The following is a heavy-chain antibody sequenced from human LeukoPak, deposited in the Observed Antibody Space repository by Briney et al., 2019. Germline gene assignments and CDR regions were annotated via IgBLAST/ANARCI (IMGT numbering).Heavy chain of an antibody. D-gene: IGHD4-23*01. V-gene: IGHV3-48*02. CDR3: ARNGTSVVTVDAFDI. CDR2: ISSSSSTI. Sequence: GGSLRRSCAASGFTFSSYSMNWVRQAPGKGLEWVSFISSSSSTIFYADSVKGRFTISRDNAKNSLYLQMNSLRDEDTAVYYCARNGTSVVTVDAFDIWGQGTMVTVSS. J-gene: IGHJ3*02. CDR1: GFTFSSYS.